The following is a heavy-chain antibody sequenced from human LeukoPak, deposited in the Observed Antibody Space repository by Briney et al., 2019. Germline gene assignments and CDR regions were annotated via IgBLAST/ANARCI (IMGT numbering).Heavy chain of an antibody. CDR3: ARVAVGYYGSGSYYNWFDP. Sequence: SETLSLTCAVSGGSISSSNWWSWVRQPPGKGLEWIGEIYHSRSTNYNPSLKSRVTISVDKSKNQFSLKLSSVTAADTAVYYCARVAVGYYGSGSYYNWFDPWGQGTLVTVSS. CDR1: GGSISSSNW. D-gene: IGHD3-10*01. V-gene: IGHV4-4*02. CDR2: IYHSRST. J-gene: IGHJ5*02.